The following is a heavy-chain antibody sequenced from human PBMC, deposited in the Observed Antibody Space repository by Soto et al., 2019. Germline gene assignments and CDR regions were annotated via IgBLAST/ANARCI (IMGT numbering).Heavy chain of an antibody. CDR3: ARDLYYGSGPLRPDPYYYYGMDV. V-gene: IGHV4-61*01. Sequence: QVQLQESGPGLVKPSETLSLTCTVSGGSVSSSSFYWSWIRQPPGKGLEWIGYIYYSGSTNYNPSLKSRVTISADTSKNQFSLKLSSVTAADTAVYYCARDLYYGSGPLRPDPYYYYGMDVWGQGTTVTVSS. J-gene: IGHJ6*02. CDR1: GGSVSSSSFY. D-gene: IGHD3-10*01. CDR2: IYYSGST.